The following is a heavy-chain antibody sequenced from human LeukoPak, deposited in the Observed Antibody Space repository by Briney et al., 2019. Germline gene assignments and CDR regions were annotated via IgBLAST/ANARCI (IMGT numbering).Heavy chain of an antibody. J-gene: IGHJ4*02. CDR2: ISSSSSYT. CDR3: AGAGSETQWRAFDF. D-gene: IGHD6-19*01. V-gene: IGHV3-11*06. Sequence: GGSLRLSCAASGFTFSDYYMSWIRQAPGKGLEWVSYISSSSSYTNYADSVKGRFTISRDNAKNSLYLQMNSLTAGDTAVYYCAGAGSETQWRAFDFWGQGALVTVFS. CDR1: GFTFSDYY.